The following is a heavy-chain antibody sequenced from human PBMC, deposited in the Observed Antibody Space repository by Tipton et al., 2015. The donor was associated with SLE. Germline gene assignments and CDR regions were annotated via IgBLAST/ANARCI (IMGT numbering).Heavy chain of an antibody. V-gene: IGHV4-39*07. Sequence: TLSLTCTVSGGSISSSDYYWGWIRQPPGKDLEWIGSIFYSGHTYYNPSLKSRVGISIDTSKNQFSLNLRSVAAADTAVYYCASQRFQQTGDYFDYWGQGTLVTVSS. J-gene: IGHJ4*02. CDR3: ASQRFQQTGDYFDY. CDR1: GGSISSSDYY. CDR2: IFYSGHT. D-gene: IGHD5-24*01.